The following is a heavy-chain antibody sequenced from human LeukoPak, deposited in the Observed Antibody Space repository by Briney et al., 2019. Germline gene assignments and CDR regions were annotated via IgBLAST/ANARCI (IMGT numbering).Heavy chain of an antibody. CDR1: GFTFSSYS. J-gene: IGHJ3*02. CDR2: ISSSSSYI. CDR3: AKDIGAHYYGSGSRLKAFDI. Sequence: PGGSLRLSCAASGFTFSSYSMNWVRQPPGKGLEWVSSISSSSSYIYYADSVKGRFTISRDNAKNSLYLQMNSLRAEDTAVYYCAKDIGAHYYGSGSRLKAFDIWGQGTMVTVSS. V-gene: IGHV3-21*04. D-gene: IGHD3-10*01.